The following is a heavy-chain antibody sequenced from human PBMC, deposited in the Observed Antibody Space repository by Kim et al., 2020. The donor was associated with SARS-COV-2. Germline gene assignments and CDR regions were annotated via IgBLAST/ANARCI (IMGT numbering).Heavy chain of an antibody. J-gene: IGHJ3*02. Sequence: ASVKVSCKASGYTFTSYGISWVRQAPGQGLEWMGWISAYNGNTNYAQKLQGRVTMTTDTSTSTAYMELRSLRSDDTAVYYCARGYYYDRVLDAFDIWGQGTMVTVSS. CDR3: ARGYYYDRVLDAFDI. D-gene: IGHD3-22*01. CDR1: GYTFTSYG. V-gene: IGHV1-18*01. CDR2: ISAYNGNT.